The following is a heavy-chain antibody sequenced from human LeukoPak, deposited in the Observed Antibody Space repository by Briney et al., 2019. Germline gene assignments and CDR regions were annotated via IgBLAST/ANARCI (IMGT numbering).Heavy chain of an antibody. J-gene: IGHJ4*02. Sequence: SETLSLTCAVYGGSFSGYYWSWIRQPPGKGLEWIGEINHSGSTNYNPSLKSRVTISVDTSKNQFSLKLSSVAAADTAVYYCARGYDYGDYDASGYWGQGTLVTVSS. CDR2: INHSGST. CDR3: ARGYDYGDYDASGY. CDR1: GGSFSGYY. V-gene: IGHV4-34*01. D-gene: IGHD4-17*01.